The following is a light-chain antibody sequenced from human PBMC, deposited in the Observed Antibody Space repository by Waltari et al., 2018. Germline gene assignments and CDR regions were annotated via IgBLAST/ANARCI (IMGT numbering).Light chain of an antibody. J-gene: IGKJ1*01. CDR3: HQRRNWPGT. Sequence: EIVLTQSQATLSLSPGDRATLSCRASQNIINFLAWYQQKPGQAPRLLIFDASKRATGIPARFSGSGSGTDFTLTISSLEPEDFAVYYCHQRRNWPGTFGQGTKVEIK. CDR1: QNIINF. CDR2: DAS. V-gene: IGKV3-11*01.